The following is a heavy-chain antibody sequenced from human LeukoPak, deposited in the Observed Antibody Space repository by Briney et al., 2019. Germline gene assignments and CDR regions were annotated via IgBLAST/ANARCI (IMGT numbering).Heavy chain of an antibody. CDR1: GYTFTSYD. J-gene: IGHJ4*02. CDR3: ARVYCYDSSGSAFDY. V-gene: IGHV1-2*02. Sequence: ASVKVSCKASGYTFTSYDINWVRQAPGQGLEWMGWINPNSGGTNYAQKFQGRVTMTRDTSISTAYMELSRLRSDDTAVYYCARVYCYDSSGSAFDYWGQGTLVTVSS. CDR2: INPNSGGT. D-gene: IGHD3-22*01.